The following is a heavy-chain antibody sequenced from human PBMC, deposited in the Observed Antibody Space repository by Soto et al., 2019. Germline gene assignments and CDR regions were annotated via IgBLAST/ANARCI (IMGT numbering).Heavy chain of an antibody. J-gene: IGHJ3*02. CDR1: GYTFTSYG. D-gene: IGHD5-18*01. V-gene: IGHV1-18*04. CDR2: ISAYNGNT. CDR3: ARSLQLWLSEDAFDI. Sequence: QVQLVQSGAEVKKPGASVKVSCKASGYTFTSYGISWVRQAPGQGLEWRGWISAYNGNTNNAQKLQGRVTMTTDTSTSTAYMELRSLRSDDTAVYYCARSLQLWLSEDAFDIWGQGTMVTVSS.